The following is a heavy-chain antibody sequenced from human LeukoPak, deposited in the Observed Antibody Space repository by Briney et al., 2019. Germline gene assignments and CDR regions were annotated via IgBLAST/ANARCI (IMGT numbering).Heavy chain of an antibody. V-gene: IGHV4-39*07. CDR1: GGSISSSTYY. D-gene: IGHD3-10*01. CDR3: ARFDYGSGSYFRYFDY. CDR2: IYYSGNT. Sequence: SETLSLTCTVSGGSISSSTYYWGWLRQPPGKGLEWIGSIYYSGNTYYNPSLKSRVTISVDTSKNQFSLKLTSVTAADTAVYYCARFDYGSGSYFRYFDYWGQGTLVTVSS. J-gene: IGHJ4*02.